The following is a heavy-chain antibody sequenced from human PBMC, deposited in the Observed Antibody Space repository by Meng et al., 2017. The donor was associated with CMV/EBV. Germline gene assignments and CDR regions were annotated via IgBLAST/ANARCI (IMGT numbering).Heavy chain of an antibody. CDR1: GYSFTTYW. CDR3: ARHEMSGYGISKADWFDP. CDR2: IYPGDSDT. Sequence: GESLKISCKDLGYSFTTYWIAWVRQMPGKGLEWMGIIYPGDSDTRYSPSFQGQVTISADKSISTAYLQWSSLKASDTAMYYCARHEMSGYGISKADWFDPWGQGTLVTVSS. D-gene: IGHD6-13*01. V-gene: IGHV5-51*01. J-gene: IGHJ5*02.